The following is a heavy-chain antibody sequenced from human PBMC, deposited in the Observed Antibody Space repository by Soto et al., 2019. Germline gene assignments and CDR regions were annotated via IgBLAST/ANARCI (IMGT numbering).Heavy chain of an antibody. J-gene: IGHJ6*02. CDR2: IIRISGPT. D-gene: IGHD6-13*01. V-gene: IGHV1-69*13. Sequence: ASVKVSCKVSGGTSRTYGINWVRQAPGQGLEWMGGIIRISGPTIYAQKFQGRVTIPADESPRTVYMELSSLRSEDTAVYYCAYRPGQQLIGLGAMDVWSQGTTVTVS. CDR3: AYRPGQQLIGLGAMDV. CDR1: GGTSRTYG.